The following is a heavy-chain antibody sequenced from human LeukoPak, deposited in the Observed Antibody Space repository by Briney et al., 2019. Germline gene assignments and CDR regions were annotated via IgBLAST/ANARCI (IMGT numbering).Heavy chain of an antibody. Sequence: SETLSLTCTVSGGSISSYYWSWIRQPPGKGLEWIGYIYYSGSTNYNPSLKSRVTISVDRSKNQFSLKLSSVTAADTAVYYCASSTMIVVAFDYRGQGTLVTVSP. V-gene: IGHV4-59*12. CDR3: ASSTMIVVAFDY. J-gene: IGHJ4*02. CDR1: GGSISSYY. CDR2: IYYSGST. D-gene: IGHD3-22*01.